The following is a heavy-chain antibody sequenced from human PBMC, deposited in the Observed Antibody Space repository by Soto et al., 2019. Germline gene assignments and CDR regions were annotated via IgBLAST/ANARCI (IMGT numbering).Heavy chain of an antibody. CDR2: IYFSGST. J-gene: IGHJ4*02. CDR1: GGSISTYY. Sequence: SETLSLTCTVSGGSISTYYWSWIRQPPGKGLEWIGYIYFSGSTSYSPSLESRVTMSLDTSKNQASLNLTSVTAADPAIYYCARSKRRGGSSKFVKWGQETLVTASS. V-gene: IGHV4-59*01. D-gene: IGHD3-10*01. CDR3: ARSKRRGGSSKFVK.